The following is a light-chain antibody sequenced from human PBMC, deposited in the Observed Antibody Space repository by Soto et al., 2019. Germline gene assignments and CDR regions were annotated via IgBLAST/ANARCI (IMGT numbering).Light chain of an antibody. J-gene: IGLJ1*01. Sequence: QSVLTQPASVSGSPGQSITIACTVTSSDVGGYTYVSWFQQHPGKAPKLMISEVSNRPSGVSNRFSASKSGNTASLTISGLQSEDEATYYCSSYSSSSTLVFGTGTKVTVL. V-gene: IGLV2-14*01. CDR1: SSDVGGYTY. CDR2: EVS. CDR3: SSYSSSSTLV.